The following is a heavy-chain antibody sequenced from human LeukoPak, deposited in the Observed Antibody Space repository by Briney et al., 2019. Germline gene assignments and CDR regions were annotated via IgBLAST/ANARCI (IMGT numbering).Heavy chain of an antibody. Sequence: PGGSLRLSCAASGFTSSDHYIDWVRQAPGKGLEWVGRTRNKANSYTTEYAASVKGGFTISRDDLKNSLFLQMNSLMTEDTAVYYCARARRGSYPSSDYWGQGTLATVSS. CDR3: ARARRGSYPSSDY. V-gene: IGHV3-72*01. J-gene: IGHJ4*02. CDR1: GFTSSDHY. CDR2: TRNKANSYTT. D-gene: IGHD1-26*01.